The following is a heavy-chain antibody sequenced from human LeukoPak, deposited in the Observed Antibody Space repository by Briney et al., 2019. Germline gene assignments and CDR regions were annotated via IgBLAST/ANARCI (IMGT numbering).Heavy chain of an antibody. CDR3: ARGAGTSPIYY. V-gene: IGHV1-69*05. J-gene: IGHJ4*02. D-gene: IGHD1-7*01. CDR2: IIPIFGAA. CDR1: GGTISSHA. Sequence: SVKVSCKASGGTISSHAISWVRQAPGQGLEWMGGIIPIFGAAKYAQKFQGRVTITTDESTGTAYMELSSLTTEDTAVYYCARGAGTSPIYYWGQGTLVTVSS.